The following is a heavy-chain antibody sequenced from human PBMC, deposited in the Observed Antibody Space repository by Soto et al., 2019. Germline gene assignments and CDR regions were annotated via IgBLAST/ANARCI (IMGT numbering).Heavy chain of an antibody. Sequence: GGSLRLSCAASGFTFSSYEMNWVRQAPGKGLEWVSYISSSGSTIYYAESVKGRFTISRDNAKNSLYLQMKSLRAEDPDVYYCARGGTTRDNAFDIWGQGTMVTVSS. J-gene: IGHJ3*02. CDR1: GFTFSSYE. CDR2: ISSSGSTI. D-gene: IGHD1-1*01. V-gene: IGHV3-48*03. CDR3: ARGGTTRDNAFDI.